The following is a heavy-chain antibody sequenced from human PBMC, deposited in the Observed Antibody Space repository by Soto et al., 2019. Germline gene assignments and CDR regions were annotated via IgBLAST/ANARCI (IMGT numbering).Heavy chain of an antibody. D-gene: IGHD5-18*01. V-gene: IGHV1-2*04. Sequence: ASVKVSCKASGYTFTGYYMHWVRQAPGQGLEWMGWINPNSGGTNYAQKFQGWVTMTRDTSISTAYMELSSLRSEDTAVYYCARRKYSYGTFDYWGQGTLVTVSS. J-gene: IGHJ4*02. CDR2: INPNSGGT. CDR3: ARRKYSYGTFDY. CDR1: GYTFTGYY.